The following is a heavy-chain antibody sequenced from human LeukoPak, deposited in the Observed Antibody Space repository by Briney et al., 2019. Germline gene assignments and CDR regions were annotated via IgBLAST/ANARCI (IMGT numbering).Heavy chain of an antibody. CDR1: VDTFTSYY. V-gene: IGHV1-8*02. CDR2: MNPNRGNT. CDR3: ARDDFFGDILTGYDPY. J-gene: IGHJ4*02. D-gene: IGHD3-9*01. Sequence: AASVKVSSKASVDTFTSYYMHWVRQATGQGLEWMGWMNPNRGNTGYAQKFQGRVTMTRNTSISTAYMELSSLRSEDTAVYYCARDDFFGDILTGYDPYWGQGTLVTVSS.